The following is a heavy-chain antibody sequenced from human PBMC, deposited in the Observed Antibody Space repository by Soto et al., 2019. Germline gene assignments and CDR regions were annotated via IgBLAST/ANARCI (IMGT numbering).Heavy chain of an antibody. J-gene: IGHJ1*01. V-gene: IGHV4-30-4*01. Sequence: QVQLQESGPGLVKPSQTLSLTCTVSGGSISSGDYYWRWIRQPAGKGLEWIGYIYYSGSTYSNPSLMSRFTITVDTSKYQFSLKLSAVTAAVTAVYYCASSSGWYRSPEYFQHWGQGTLVTVSS. D-gene: IGHD6-19*01. CDR1: GGSISSGDYY. CDR3: ASSSGWYRSPEYFQH. CDR2: IYYSGST.